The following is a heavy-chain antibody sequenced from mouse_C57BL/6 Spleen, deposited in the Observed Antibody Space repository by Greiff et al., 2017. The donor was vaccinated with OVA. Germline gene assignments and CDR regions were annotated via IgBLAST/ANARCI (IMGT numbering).Heavy chain of an antibody. Sequence: QVQLQQPGAELVKPGASVKLSCKASGYTFTSYWMHWVKQRPGQGLEWIGMIHPNSGSTNYNEKFKSKATLTVDTSSSTAYMQLSSLTSEDSAVYYCARGGDYGYAMDYWGQGTSVTVSS. CDR1: GYTFTSYW. CDR3: ARGGDYGYAMDY. V-gene: IGHV1-64*01. CDR2: IHPNSGST. D-gene: IGHD2-4*01. J-gene: IGHJ4*01.